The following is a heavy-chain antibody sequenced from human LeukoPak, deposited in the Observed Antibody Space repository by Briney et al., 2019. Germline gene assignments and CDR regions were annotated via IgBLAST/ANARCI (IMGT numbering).Heavy chain of an antibody. D-gene: IGHD3-10*01. CDR1: GGSISSGDYY. V-gene: IGHV4-30-4*01. CDR2: VYYSGST. CDR3: ARRGPGGRASDI. Sequence: SETLSLTCTVSGGSISSGDYYWSWIRQPPGKGLEWIGYVYYSGSTNYNPSLKSRVTISVDTSRNQFSLKLSSVTAADTAVYYCARRGPGGRASDIWGQGTMVTVSS. J-gene: IGHJ3*02.